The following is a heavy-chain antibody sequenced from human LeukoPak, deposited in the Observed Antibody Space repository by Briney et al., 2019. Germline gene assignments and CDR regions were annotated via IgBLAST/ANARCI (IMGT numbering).Heavy chain of an antibody. CDR2: ISAYNGNT. D-gene: IGHD1-1*01. CDR3: ARAERAMENYYYYGMDV. Sequence: ASVKVSCKASGYTFTSYGISWVRQAPGQGLEWMGWISAYNGNTNYAQKLQGRVTMTTDTSTSTAYMELRSLRSDDTAVYYCARAERAMENYYYYGMDVWGQGTTVTVSS. CDR1: GYTFTSYG. V-gene: IGHV1-18*01. J-gene: IGHJ6*02.